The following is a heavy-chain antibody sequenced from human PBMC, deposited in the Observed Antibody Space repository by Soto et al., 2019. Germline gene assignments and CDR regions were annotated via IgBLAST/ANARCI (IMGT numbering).Heavy chain of an antibody. CDR2: MNPNSGNT. CDR3: ARGLSKWLVQSWFDP. D-gene: IGHD6-19*01. Sequence: ASVKVSCKASGYPFTSYDINWVRQATGQGLEWMGWMNPNSGNTGYAQKFQGRVTMTRNTSISTAYMELSSLRSEDTAVYYCARGLSKWLVQSWFDPWGQGTLVTVSS. CDR1: GYPFTSYD. V-gene: IGHV1-8*01. J-gene: IGHJ5*02.